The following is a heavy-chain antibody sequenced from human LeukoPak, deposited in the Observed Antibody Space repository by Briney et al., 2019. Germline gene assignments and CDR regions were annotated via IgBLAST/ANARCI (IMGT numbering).Heavy chain of an antibody. V-gene: IGHV5-51*01. Sequence: GESLKISCTGYGYSFTNYWIGWVRQLPGKGLERMGILYPGDSDIRYSSSFEGHVTISADKSLNAAYLQWRSLRASDTATYYCARPALYCSSTVCPPYMDVWGKGTTVTVSS. CDR3: ARPALYCSSTVCPPYMDV. J-gene: IGHJ6*03. CDR1: GYSFTNYW. D-gene: IGHD2-2*01. CDR2: LYPGDSDI.